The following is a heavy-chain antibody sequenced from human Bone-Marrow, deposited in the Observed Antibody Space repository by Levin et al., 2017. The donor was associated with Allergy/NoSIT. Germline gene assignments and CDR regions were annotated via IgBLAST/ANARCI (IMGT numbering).Heavy chain of an antibody. Sequence: LRLSCSVSGASISTTHFYWSWIRQPPGKGLECLGYILDSGTTKYNPSLKRRITISADTSKNQFSLRLTSVTAADTAIYYCATIQRAQPGGHWGQGTLVTVSS. CDR1: GASISTTHFY. D-gene: IGHD5-18*01. V-gene: IGHV4-30-4*01. CDR3: ATIQRAQPGGH. J-gene: IGHJ4*02. CDR2: ILDSGTT.